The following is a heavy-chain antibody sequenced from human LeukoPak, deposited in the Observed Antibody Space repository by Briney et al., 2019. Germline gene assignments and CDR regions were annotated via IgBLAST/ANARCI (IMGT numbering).Heavy chain of an antibody. V-gene: IGHV3-30*02. CDR2: IRYDGSNK. D-gene: IGHD2-2*01. CDR1: GFTFSSYG. Sequence: VELGGSLRLSCAASGFTFSSYGMHWVRQAPGKGLEWVAFIRYDGSNKYYADSVKGRFTISRDNSKNTLYLQMNSLRAEDTAVYYCAKEYCSSTSCYYYYYYYMDVWGKGTTVTVSS. J-gene: IGHJ6*03. CDR3: AKEYCSSTSCYYYYYYYMDV.